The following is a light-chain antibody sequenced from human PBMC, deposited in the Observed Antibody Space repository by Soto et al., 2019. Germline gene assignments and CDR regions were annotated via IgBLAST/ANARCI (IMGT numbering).Light chain of an antibody. CDR1: QSVSTSY. Sequence: EIVLTQSPGTLSLSPGERATLSCRASQSVSTSYLDWYQQKPGQAPRLLIYGASSRATGIPDRFSGSGSGADFTLTTSRLEPEDFAVYYCQQYGSVPLTFGGGTKVEIK. V-gene: IGKV3-20*01. CDR3: QQYGSVPLT. J-gene: IGKJ4*01. CDR2: GAS.